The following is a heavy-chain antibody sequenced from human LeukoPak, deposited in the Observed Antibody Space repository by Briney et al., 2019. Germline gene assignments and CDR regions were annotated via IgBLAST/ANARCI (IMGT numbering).Heavy chain of an antibody. Sequence: GGSLRLSCAASAFTFNNAWMSWVRQAPGKGLEWVTVISYHARDQFYADSVKGRFTVSRDNSRNTLYLQMNSLRAEDSAVYYCAAQPCINGICYLDYWGQGTLVTVSS. D-gene: IGHD2-8*01. CDR2: ISYHARDQ. J-gene: IGHJ4*02. CDR1: AFTFNNAW. CDR3: AAQPCINGICYLDY. V-gene: IGHV3-30*03.